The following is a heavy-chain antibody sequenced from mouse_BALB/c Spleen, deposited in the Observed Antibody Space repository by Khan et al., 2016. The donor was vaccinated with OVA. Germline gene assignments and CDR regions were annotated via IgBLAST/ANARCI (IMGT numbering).Heavy chain of an antibody. J-gene: IGHJ4*01. D-gene: IGHD1-2*01. CDR2: IWGDGST. Sequence: QVQLKESGPGLVAPSQSLSITCTVSGFSLTSYGVNWVRQVPGKGLEWLGVIWGDGSTNYHSTLMSRLSIRKDNSQSQAFLTLSSLPTDDTATYYCAKWGTANYYAMDYWGQGTSVTVSS. V-gene: IGHV2-3*01. CDR3: AKWGTANYYAMDY. CDR1: GFSLTSYG.